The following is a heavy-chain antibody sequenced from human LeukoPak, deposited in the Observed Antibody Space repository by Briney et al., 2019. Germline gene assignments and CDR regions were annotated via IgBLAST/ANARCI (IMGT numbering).Heavy chain of an antibody. Sequence: GGSLRLSCAASGFTFSSYGMHWVRQAPGKGLGWVANINRDGTVQWYADSVKGRFTVSRDNAKNSVYLQMNSARAEDTAVYYCAREGGVADYWGQGTLVTVSS. CDR3: AREGGVADY. J-gene: IGHJ4*02. CDR2: INRDGTVQ. D-gene: IGHD3-16*01. V-gene: IGHV3-7*01. CDR1: GFTFSSYG.